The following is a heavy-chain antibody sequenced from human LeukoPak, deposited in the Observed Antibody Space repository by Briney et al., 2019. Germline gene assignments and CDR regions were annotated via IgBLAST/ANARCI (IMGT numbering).Heavy chain of an antibody. D-gene: IGHD3-22*01. CDR3: VRDYDISGPQKNFFDY. Sequence: SVKVSCKASGGTFSSYAISWVRQATGQGLEWMGGIIPIFGTANYAKKFQGRVTITADKSTGKAYMELSSLRSEDTAVYYCVRDYDISGPQKNFFDYWGQGTLVTVSS. CDR1: GGTFSSYA. CDR2: IIPIFGTA. J-gene: IGHJ4*02. V-gene: IGHV1-69*06.